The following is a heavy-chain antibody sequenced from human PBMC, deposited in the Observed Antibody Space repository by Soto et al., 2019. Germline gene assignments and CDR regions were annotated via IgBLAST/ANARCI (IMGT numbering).Heavy chain of an antibody. CDR1: GFTFRSYA. V-gene: IGHV3-23*01. CDR2: ISGSGIST. Sequence: DVQLLESGGGLVQPGGSLRLSXAASGFTFRSYAMSWVRQAPGKGREWVSGISGSGISTHYADSVKGRFTVSRDNSKNTLYLQMNSLRAEDTAVYNCAKEPVGPDWYFDLWGRGTLVTVSS. CDR3: AKEPVGPDWYFDL. J-gene: IGHJ2*01.